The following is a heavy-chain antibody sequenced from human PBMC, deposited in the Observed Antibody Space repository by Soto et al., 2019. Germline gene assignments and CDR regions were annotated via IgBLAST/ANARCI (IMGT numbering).Heavy chain of an antibody. J-gene: IGHJ3*02. Sequence: SDPLSLRCTVSGGSMGRYLCTWIRQPPGKGLEWIGYIYYSGTTNYNPSLKSRVTTSLDTSKNQFSLKLVSLTAADTAFYYCARGRGGTYDAFDIWGPGTLVTVSS. CDR2: IYYSGTT. CDR3: ARGRGGTYDAFDI. V-gene: IGHV4-59*01. D-gene: IGHD1-26*01. CDR1: GGSMGRYL.